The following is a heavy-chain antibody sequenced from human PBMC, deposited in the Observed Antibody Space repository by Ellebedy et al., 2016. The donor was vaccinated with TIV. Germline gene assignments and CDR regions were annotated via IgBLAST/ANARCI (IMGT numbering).Heavy chain of an antibody. CDR3: ARTVATYFYGSGTYWGYFDH. CDR2: ISYDGTYK. D-gene: IGHD3-10*01. J-gene: IGHJ4*02. V-gene: IGHV3-30-3*01. Sequence: GGSLRLSXAAAGFTFSTYAVHWVRQAPGKGLEWVALISYDGTYKYYADSVKGRLTISRDNSKNTLYLQMNNLRPEDTAVYYCARTVATYFYGSGTYWGYFDHWGQGTLVTVSS. CDR1: GFTFSTYA.